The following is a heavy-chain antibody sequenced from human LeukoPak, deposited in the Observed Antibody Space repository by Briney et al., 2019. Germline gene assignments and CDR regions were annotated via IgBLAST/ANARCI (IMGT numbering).Heavy chain of an antibody. CDR1: GFTFSIYA. J-gene: IGHJ5*02. CDR2: ISSGGRT. V-gene: IGHV3-23*01. CDR3: ARGGHSGRFDP. D-gene: IGHD6-13*01. Sequence: GGSLRLSCAASGFTFSIYAMTWVRHTPGKGLEWVSTISSGGRTYYADSVKGRFTISRDNSKNTLYLQMNSLRAEDTAVYYCARGGHSGRFDPWGQGTLVTVSS.